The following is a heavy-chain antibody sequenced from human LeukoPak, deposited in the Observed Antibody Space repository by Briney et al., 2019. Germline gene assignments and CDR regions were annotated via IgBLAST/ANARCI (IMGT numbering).Heavy chain of an antibody. J-gene: IGHJ5*02. Sequence: SETLSLTCTVSGGSISSYYWSWIRQPPGKGLEWIGYIYYSGSTNYNPSLKSRVTISVDTSKNRFSLKLSSVTAADTAVYYCARRSITMVRGGNWFDPWGQGTLVTVSS. CDR1: GGSISSYY. CDR3: ARRSITMVRGGNWFDP. CDR2: IYYSGST. D-gene: IGHD3-10*01. V-gene: IGHV4-59*08.